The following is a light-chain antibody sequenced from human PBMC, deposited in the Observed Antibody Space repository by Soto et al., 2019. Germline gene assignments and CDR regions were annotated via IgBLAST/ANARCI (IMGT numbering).Light chain of an antibody. V-gene: IGKV4-1*01. J-gene: IGKJ4*01. CDR3: QQYYTTLALT. Sequence: DIVMTQSPGSLAVSLGERATINCKSSQSVLYSSNNKNYLAWYQRKPGQPAKLLIYWASTRESGVPDRFSGSGSGTDFTLTISSLQAEDVAFYYCQQYYTTLALTFGGGTKVEIK. CDR1: QSVLYSSNNKNY. CDR2: WAS.